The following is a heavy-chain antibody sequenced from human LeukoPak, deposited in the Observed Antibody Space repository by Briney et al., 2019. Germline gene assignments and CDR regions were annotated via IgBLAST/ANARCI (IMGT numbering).Heavy chain of an antibody. CDR3: ARVGPNYYYYYMDV. V-gene: IGHV4-4*02. CDR2: IYHSGST. Sequence: SGTLSLTCAVSGGSISSSNWWSWVRQPPGKGLEWIGEIYHSGSTNYNPSLKSRVTISVDKSKNQFSLKLSSVTAADTAVYYCARVGPNYYYYYMDVWGKGTTVTVSS. J-gene: IGHJ6*03. CDR1: GGSISSSNW.